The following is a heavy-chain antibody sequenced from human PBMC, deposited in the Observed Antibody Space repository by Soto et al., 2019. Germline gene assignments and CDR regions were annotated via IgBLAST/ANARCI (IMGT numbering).Heavy chain of an antibody. V-gene: IGHV1-3*01. CDR3: ASIAVAGSDSVY. CDR2: INAGNGNT. Sequence: QVQLVQSGAEVKKPGASVKVSCKASGYTFTSYAMHWVRQAPGQRLEWMGWINAGNGNTQYSQKFQGRVTITRDTAVSTAYMELSSLRSEDTAVYYCASIAVAGSDSVYWGQGTLVTVSS. D-gene: IGHD6-19*01. CDR1: GYTFTSYA. J-gene: IGHJ4*02.